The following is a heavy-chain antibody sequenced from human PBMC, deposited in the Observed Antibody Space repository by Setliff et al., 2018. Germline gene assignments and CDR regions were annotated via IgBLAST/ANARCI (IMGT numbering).Heavy chain of an antibody. CDR1: GGTFSSYA. V-gene: IGHV1-69*05. D-gene: IGHD5-18*01. J-gene: IGHJ4*02. CDR2: IIPILGTA. CDR3: ARAVGAAMVTWYFDY. Sequence: GASVKVSCKASGGTFSSYAISWVRQAPGQGLEWMGGIIPILGTANYAQKFQGRVTITTDESTSTAYMGLSGLRSEDTAVYYCARAVGAAMVTWYFDYWGQGTLVTVSS.